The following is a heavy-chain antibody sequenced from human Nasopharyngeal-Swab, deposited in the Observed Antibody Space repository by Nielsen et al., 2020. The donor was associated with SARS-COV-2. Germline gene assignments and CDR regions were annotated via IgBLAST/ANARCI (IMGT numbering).Heavy chain of an antibody. V-gene: IGHV3-48*03. CDR3: ARHLGAAVAPMGAFDI. CDR1: EFTFSSYE. Sequence: GESLKISYAASEFTFSSYEMNLVRQAPGKGLEWISYVNSGDIGDSTKEYADSVKGRFTISRDNAKNSVFLQMNSLRAEDTAMYYCARHLGAAVAPMGAFDIWGQGTMVTVSS. J-gene: IGHJ3*02. CDR2: VNSGDIGDSTK. D-gene: IGHD6-19*01.